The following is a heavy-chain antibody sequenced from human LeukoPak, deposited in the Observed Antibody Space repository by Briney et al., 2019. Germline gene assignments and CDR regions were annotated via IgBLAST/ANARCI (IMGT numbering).Heavy chain of an antibody. J-gene: IGHJ4*02. D-gene: IGHD3-10*01. CDR1: GFTFSSYG. CDR2: IWYDGSNK. CDR3: APSRGVGDY. Sequence: GGSLRLSCAASGFTFSSYGMHWVRQAPGKGLEWVAVIWYDGSNKYYADSVKGRFTISRDNAKNSLYLQMNSLRDEDTAVYYCAPSRGVGDYWGQGTLVNVSS. V-gene: IGHV3-33*01.